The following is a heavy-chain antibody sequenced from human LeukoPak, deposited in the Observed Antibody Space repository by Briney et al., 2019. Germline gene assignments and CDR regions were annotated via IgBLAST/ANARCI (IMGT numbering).Heavy chain of an antibody. CDR3: ARGLYYYDSSEGY. D-gene: IGHD3-22*01. J-gene: IGHJ4*02. V-gene: IGHV4-38-2*02. CDR2: IYHSGST. Sequence: PSETLSLTCTVSGYSISSGYYWGWIRQPPGKGLEWIGTIYHSGSTYYNPSLKSRVTISVDTSKNQFSLKLSSVTAADTAVYYCARGLYYYDSSEGYWGQGTLVTVSS. CDR1: GYSISSGYY.